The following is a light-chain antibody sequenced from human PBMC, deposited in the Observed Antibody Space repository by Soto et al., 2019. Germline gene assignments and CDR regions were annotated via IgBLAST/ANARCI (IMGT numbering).Light chain of an antibody. J-gene: IGKJ1*01. CDR2: RAS. CDR3: HQYVTWRQG. Sequence: SPASLAVSPXXRATLXCRSSQIVPSTYLAWYQHKPGQSPRLVIYRASRRAADIPDTFSESRSETDFTLTIARLGPGHFAMCHCHQYVTWRQGFGQGTELDI. CDR1: QIVPSTY. V-gene: IGKV3-20*01.